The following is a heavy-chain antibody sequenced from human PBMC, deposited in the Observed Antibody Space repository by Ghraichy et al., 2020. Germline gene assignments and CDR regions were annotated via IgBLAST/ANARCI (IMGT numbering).Heavy chain of an antibody. CDR3: ASPLRPGSTSCYDY. D-gene: IGHD2-2*01. J-gene: IGHJ4*02. Sequence: GGSLRLSCAASGFTFSRYWMHWVRQAPGKGLVWVSRISSDGSSTTYADSVKGRFTISRDNAKNTLYLQMNSLRAEDTAVYYCASPLRPGSTSCYDYWGQGTLVTVSS. CDR2: ISSDGSST. V-gene: IGHV3-74*01. CDR1: GFTFSRYW.